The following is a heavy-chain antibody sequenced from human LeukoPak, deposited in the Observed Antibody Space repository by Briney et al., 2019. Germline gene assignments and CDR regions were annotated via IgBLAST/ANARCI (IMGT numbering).Heavy chain of an antibody. Sequence: AASVKISCKASGYTFTAYYMHWVRQAPGQGLEWMGRINPNSGGTIYAQNFQGRVTMTRDTSISTAYMELSRLRSDDTAVYYCARELKEYSGYHWDYYFDYWGQGTLLTVSS. D-gene: IGHD5-12*01. CDR3: ARELKEYSGYHWDYYFDY. CDR2: INPNSGGT. J-gene: IGHJ4*02. V-gene: IGHV1-2*06. CDR1: GYTFTAYY.